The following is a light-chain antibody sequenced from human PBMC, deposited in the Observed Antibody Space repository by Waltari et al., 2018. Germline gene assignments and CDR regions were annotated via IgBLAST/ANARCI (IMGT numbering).Light chain of an antibody. Sequence: DIVMTQSPDSLAVSLGARATINCKSSQSVLYSSNNKNYLAWYQQKQGQPPKLLIYWASTRESGVPDRFSGSGSGTDFTLTISSLQAEDVAVYYCQQYYSTLLTFGGGTKVEIK. CDR3: QQYYSTLLT. CDR1: QSVLYSSNNKNY. CDR2: WAS. V-gene: IGKV4-1*01. J-gene: IGKJ4*01.